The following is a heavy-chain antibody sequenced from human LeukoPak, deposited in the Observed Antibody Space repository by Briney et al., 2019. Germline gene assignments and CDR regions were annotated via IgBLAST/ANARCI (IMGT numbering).Heavy chain of an antibody. D-gene: IGHD2-2*02. CDR1: GFTFSSYA. CDR2: ISGSGGST. J-gene: IGHJ6*03. Sequence: GGSLRLSCAASGFTFSSYAMSWVRQAPGKGLEWVSAISGSGGSTYYADSVKGRFTISRDNSKNTLYLQMNSLRAEDTAVYYCAKGAEDIVVVPAAILGYYYYYMDVWGKGTTVTVSS. V-gene: IGHV3-23*01. CDR3: AKGAEDIVVVPAAILGYYYYYMDV.